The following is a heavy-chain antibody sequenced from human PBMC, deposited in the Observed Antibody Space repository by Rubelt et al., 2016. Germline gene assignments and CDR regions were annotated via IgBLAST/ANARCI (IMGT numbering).Heavy chain of an antibody. Sequence: QVQLQESGPGLVTPSETLSLTCSVSGDSIIRSSHYWVWIRQPPDKQLEWIGNIYYSGATYYNPSLKSRVTMSVDTSKNQFSLKVTSVTAAATAVCVCAVYRDNGCWGLDAWGRGTLVTVSS. D-gene: IGHD4-17*01. V-gene: IGHV4-39*07. CDR1: GDSIIRSSHY. CDR3: AVYRDNGCWGLDA. J-gene: IGHJ5*02. CDR2: IYYSGAT.